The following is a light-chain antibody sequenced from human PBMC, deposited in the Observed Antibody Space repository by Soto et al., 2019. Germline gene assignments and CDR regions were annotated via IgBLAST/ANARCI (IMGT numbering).Light chain of an antibody. Sequence: TVLTQSPATLSLSPGERATLSCKASQSIGNSLGWFQQKPGQAPRLLIYDAFNRDTGIPARFTGSGSGSDFTLTISSLEPEDFGVYYCRQRYNWPLTFGGGTKVEIK. CDR3: RQRYNWPLT. CDR2: DAF. V-gene: IGKV3-11*01. J-gene: IGKJ4*01. CDR1: QSIGNS.